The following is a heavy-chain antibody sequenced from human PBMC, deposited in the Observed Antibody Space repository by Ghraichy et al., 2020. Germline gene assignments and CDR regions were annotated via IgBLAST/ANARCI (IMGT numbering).Heavy chain of an antibody. D-gene: IGHD6-6*01. Sequence: LSLTCAASGFTFSSYAMSWVRQAPGKGLEWVSAISGCGGSTYYADSVKGRFTISRDNSNNTLYLQMNSLRAEDTAVYYCAKDEYSSSSGSYYFDYWGQGPMVTVSS. CDR1: GFTFSSYA. J-gene: IGHJ4*02. CDR3: AKDEYSSSSGSYYFDY. V-gene: IGHV3-23*01. CDR2: ISGCGGST.